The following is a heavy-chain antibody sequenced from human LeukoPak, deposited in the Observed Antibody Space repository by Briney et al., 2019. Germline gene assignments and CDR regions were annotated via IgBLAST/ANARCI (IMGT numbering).Heavy chain of an antibody. V-gene: IGHV3-53*01. CDR2: LYSDGNT. J-gene: IGHJ4*02. CDR3: ARGVEPLAANTLAY. D-gene: IGHD1-14*01. Sequence: GGSLRLSCAASGFTLITNDMAWVRQAPGKGLEWVSVLYSDGNTKYADSVQGRFTISRDNSKNTLYLEMNSLSPDDTAVYYCARGVEPLAANTLAYWGQGTLVTVSS. CDR1: GFTLITND.